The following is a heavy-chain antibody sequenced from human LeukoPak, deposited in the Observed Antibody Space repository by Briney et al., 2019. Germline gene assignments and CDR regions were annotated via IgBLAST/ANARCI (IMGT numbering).Heavy chain of an antibody. CDR2: INPNSGGT. J-gene: IGHJ6*02. V-gene: IGHV1-2*02. CDR3: ARVVYYFYAMDV. D-gene: IGHD2-8*01. CDR1: GYTLTDYS. Sequence: ASVKVSCKASGYTLTDYSIHWVRQAPGQGLEWMGWINPNSGGTNYAQKFQGRVHMTRDTSISTAYMELSRLRSDDTALYYCARVVYYFYAMDVWGQGTTVTVSS.